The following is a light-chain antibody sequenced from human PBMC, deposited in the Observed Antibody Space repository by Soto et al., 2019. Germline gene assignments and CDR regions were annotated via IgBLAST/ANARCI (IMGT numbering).Light chain of an antibody. CDR1: SGDVGGFNY. V-gene: IGLV2-11*01. CDR3: CSYAGDDT. CDR2: DVT. Sequence: QSALTQPRSVSGSPGQSVTISCTGASGDVGGFNYVSWYQQHPGKAPKLMIYDVTERPSGVPDRFSGSRSGNTASLTISGLQAEDEADYYCCSYAGDDTIAGGTKLTVL. J-gene: IGLJ2*01.